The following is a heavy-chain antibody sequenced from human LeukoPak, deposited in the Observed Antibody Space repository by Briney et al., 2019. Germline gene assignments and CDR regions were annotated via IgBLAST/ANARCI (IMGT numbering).Heavy chain of an antibody. V-gene: IGHV3-23*01. D-gene: IGHD3-22*01. Sequence: GGSLRLSCPASGITPGNYTMSWVRQAQGKGLEWAPVISDSGGRTNYADSVKGRFTIYRDNPKNTLYLQMNSLRVEDTAVYFCAKRGVVIRVILVGFHKEAYYFDSWGQGALVTVSS. CDR3: AKRGVVIRVILVGFHKEAYYFDS. J-gene: IGHJ4*02. CDR1: GITPGNYT. CDR2: ISDSGGRT.